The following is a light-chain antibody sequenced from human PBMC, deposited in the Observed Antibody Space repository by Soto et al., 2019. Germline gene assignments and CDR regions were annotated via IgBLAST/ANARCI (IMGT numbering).Light chain of an antibody. Sequence: DIQMTQSPSFLSASVGDRVTITCRASQAISNYLNWYQQKPGKAPNLLIFGAKTLQSGVPSRFSGSGYGTEFSLTISSLQPDDFGSYYCQHMRTFGQGTKVDIK. CDR2: GAK. CDR1: QAISNY. J-gene: IGKJ1*01. CDR3: QHMRT. V-gene: IGKV1-39*02.